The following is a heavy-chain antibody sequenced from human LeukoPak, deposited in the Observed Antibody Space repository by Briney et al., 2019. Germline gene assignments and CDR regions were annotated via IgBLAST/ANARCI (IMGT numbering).Heavy chain of an antibody. Sequence: GGSLRLSYAASGFTFTNAWMNWVRQAPGKGLEWVGRIKNKSNGGTTDYAAPVRGRFTISRDDSENTLYLQMNSLETEDTAVYYCTKDMETWGQGTLVTVSS. V-gene: IGHV3-15*07. CDR2: IKNKSNGGTT. CDR1: GFTFTNAW. D-gene: IGHD2-15*01. J-gene: IGHJ5*02. CDR3: TKDMET.